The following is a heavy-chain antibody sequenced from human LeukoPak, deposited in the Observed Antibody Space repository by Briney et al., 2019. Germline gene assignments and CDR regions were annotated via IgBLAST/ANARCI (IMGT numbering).Heavy chain of an antibody. V-gene: IGHV3-33*01. D-gene: IGHD3-16*01. CDR2: IWYDGSNK. CDR3: ARLGSAWVDY. CDR1: GFTFSNYG. J-gene: IGHJ4*02. Sequence: PGGSLRLSCAASGFTFSNYGMHWVRQAPGKGLEWVAVIWYDGSNKYYADSVKGRFTISRDNSKNTLYLQMSSLRADDTGVYYCARLGSAWVDYWGQGTLVTVSS.